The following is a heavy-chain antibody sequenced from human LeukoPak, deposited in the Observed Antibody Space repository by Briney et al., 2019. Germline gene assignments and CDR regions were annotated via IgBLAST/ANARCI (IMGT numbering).Heavy chain of an antibody. CDR1: GGTFSSYA. V-gene: IGHV1-69*13. Sequence: ASVKVSCKASGGTFSSYAISWVRQAPGQGLEWMGGIIPIFGTANYAQKFQGRVTITADESTSTAYMELSSLRSEDTAVYYCASKGRYNWNYAHAFDIWGQGTMVTVSS. J-gene: IGHJ3*02. D-gene: IGHD1-7*01. CDR2: IIPIFGTA. CDR3: ASKGRYNWNYAHAFDI.